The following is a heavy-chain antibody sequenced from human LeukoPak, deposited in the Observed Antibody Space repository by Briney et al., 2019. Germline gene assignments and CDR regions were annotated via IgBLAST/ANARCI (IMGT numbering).Heavy chain of an antibody. J-gene: IGHJ4*02. CDR2: IYTSGST. D-gene: IGHD4-17*01. Sequence: SEPLSLTCTVSGFSISSYYWSWIRQPAGKGLEWIGRIYTSGSTNYNPSLKSRVTMLVDTSKNQFSLKLSSVTAADTAVYYCASAIPRHYGETYYFDYWGQGTLVTVSS. CDR3: ASAIPRHYGETYYFDY. V-gene: IGHV4-4*07. CDR1: GFSISSYY.